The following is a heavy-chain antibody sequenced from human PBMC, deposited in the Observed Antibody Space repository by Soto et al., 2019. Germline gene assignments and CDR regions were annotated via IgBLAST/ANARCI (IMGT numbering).Heavy chain of an antibody. CDR1: GCIFSSNH. CDR2: LYNHGKT. D-gene: IGHD1-1*01. Sequence: EVQLVESGGGLTQPGGSLSLSCVVSGCIFSSNHMIWVRQAPGKGLEGVSILYNHGKTNYVDSVKGRFTITRDNSKNSVYLHMNILRVEDTAVYYCARLTEAERHWGQGALVTVSS. V-gene: IGHV3-53*01. CDR3: ARLTEAERH. J-gene: IGHJ4*02.